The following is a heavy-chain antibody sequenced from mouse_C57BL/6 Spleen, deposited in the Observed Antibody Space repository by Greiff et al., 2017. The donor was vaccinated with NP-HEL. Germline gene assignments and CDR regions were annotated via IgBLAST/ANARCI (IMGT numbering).Heavy chain of an antibody. CDR3: ARWDYDRAWFAY. J-gene: IGHJ3*01. D-gene: IGHD2-4*01. V-gene: IGHV1-61*01. CDR1: GYTFTSYW. Sequence: QVQLQQPGAELVRPGSSVKLSCKASGYTFTSYWMDWVKQRPGQGLEWIGNIYPSDSETHYNQKFKDKATLTVDKSSSTAYMQRSSLTSEDSAVYYYARWDYDRAWFAYWGQGTLVTVSA. CDR2: IYPSDSET.